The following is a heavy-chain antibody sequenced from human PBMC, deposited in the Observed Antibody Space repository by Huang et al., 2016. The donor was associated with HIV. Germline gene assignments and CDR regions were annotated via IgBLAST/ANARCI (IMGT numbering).Heavy chain of an antibody. CDR1: GFTFSSYT. D-gene: IGHD3-10*01. CDR2: ISKSGDRT. CDR3: AKMVRGPKSMYFDF. V-gene: IGHV3-23*01. J-gene: IGHJ4*02. Sequence: EVQLLESGGGLVQPGGSLRLSCAASGFTFSSYTLNWVRQAPGKGLEWVSGISKSGDRTYLADFVKGRFTISRDKSKNTLYRQMSNLTSDDTAIYYCAKMVRGPKSMYFDFWGQGTLVTVSS.